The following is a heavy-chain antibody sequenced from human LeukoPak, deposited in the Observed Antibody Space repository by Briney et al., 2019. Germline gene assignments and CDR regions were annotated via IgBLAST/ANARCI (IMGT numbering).Heavy chain of an antibody. CDR1: GGSISSYY. V-gene: IGHV4-4*07. J-gene: IGHJ3*02. CDR3: ARGRYCSADICSGGDAFDI. D-gene: IGHD2-15*01. CDR2: IYTRGST. Sequence: SETLSLTYTVSGGSISSYYWSWIRQPPGKGLEWLGRIYTRGSTNYNPSLKSRVTMSVDTSKNQFSLKLSSVTAADTAVYYCARGRYCSADICSGGDAFDIWGQGTMVSVSS.